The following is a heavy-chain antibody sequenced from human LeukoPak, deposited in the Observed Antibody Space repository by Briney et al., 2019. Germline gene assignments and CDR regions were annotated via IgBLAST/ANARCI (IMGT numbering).Heavy chain of an antibody. CDR2: IKQDGSEK. CDR1: GFTFSNYA. V-gene: IGHV3-7*01. CDR3: ARDRDGIWFGESPTSAFDP. D-gene: IGHD3-10*01. J-gene: IGHJ5*02. Sequence: RPGRSLRLSCAASGFTFSNYAIHWVRQAPGKGLEWVANIKQDGSEKYYVDSVKGRFTISRDNAKNSLYLQMNSLRAEDTAVYYCARDRDGIWFGESPTSAFDPWGQGTLVTVSS.